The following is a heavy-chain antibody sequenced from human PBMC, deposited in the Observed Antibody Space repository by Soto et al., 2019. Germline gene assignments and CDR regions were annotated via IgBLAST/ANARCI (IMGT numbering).Heavy chain of an antibody. V-gene: IGHV1-3*01. J-gene: IGHJ6*02. CDR3: AREGVAPYYYYGMDV. D-gene: IGHD5-12*01. Sequence: ASVKVSCKASGYTFTSYAMHWVRQAPGQRLEWMGWINAGNGNTKYSQKFQGRVTITRDTSASTAYMELSSLRSEDTAVYYCAREGVAPYYYYGMDVWGQGTLVTVSS. CDR1: GYTFTSYA. CDR2: INAGNGNT.